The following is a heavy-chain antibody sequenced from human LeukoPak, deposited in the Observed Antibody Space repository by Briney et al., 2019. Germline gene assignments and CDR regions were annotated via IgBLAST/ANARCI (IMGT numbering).Heavy chain of an antibody. V-gene: IGHV3-48*03. J-gene: IGHJ4*02. D-gene: IGHD5/OR15-5a*01. CDR2: ISSSGSDI. Sequence: QPGGSLRLSCAASGFTFSNYEMHWVRQAPGKGLEWVSYISSSGSDIYYADSVKGRFTISRDNAKNSLYLHMNSLRAEDTAVYYCAQRGDSTNSFDYWGQGTLVTVSS. CDR3: AQRGDSTNSFDY. CDR1: GFTFSNYE.